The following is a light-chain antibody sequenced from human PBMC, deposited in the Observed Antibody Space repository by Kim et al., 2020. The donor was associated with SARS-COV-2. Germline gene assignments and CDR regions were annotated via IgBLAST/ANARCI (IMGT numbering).Light chain of an antibody. Sequence: SYELTQPLSESVALGQTARITCGGSSIGAKSVHXYQQKPGQAPVLVIYRDRNRPSGIPERFSGSNSGNTATLTISRAQAGDEADYYCHVWDSNTAGFGGG. CDR2: RDR. CDR1: SIGAKS. J-gene: IGLJ3*02. CDR3: HVWDSNTAG. V-gene: IGLV3-9*01.